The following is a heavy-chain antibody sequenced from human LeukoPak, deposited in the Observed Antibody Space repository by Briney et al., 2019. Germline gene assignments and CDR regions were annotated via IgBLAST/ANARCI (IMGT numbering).Heavy chain of an antibody. D-gene: IGHD5-18*01. Sequence: GGSLRLSCAASGFTFSSYAMHWVRQAPGKGLEWVAVIWYDGSNKYYADSVKGRFTISRDNSKNTLYLQMNSLRAEDTAVYYCAREDTAMAFDYWGQGTLVTVSS. CDR1: GFTFSSYA. J-gene: IGHJ4*02. V-gene: IGHV3-30*04. CDR3: AREDTAMAFDY. CDR2: IWYDGSNK.